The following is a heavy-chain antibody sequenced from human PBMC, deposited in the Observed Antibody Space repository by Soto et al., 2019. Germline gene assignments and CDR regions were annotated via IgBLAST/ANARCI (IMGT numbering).Heavy chain of an antibody. D-gene: IGHD2-15*01. Sequence: GGSLRLSCAASGFTFSSYAMSWVRQAPGKGLEWVSAFIGSGVSTYYADSVKGRFTISRDNSKNTLYLQMNSLRAEDTAVYYCAKDPGAGYCSGGSCYADIDYWGQGTLVTVSS. CDR1: GFTFSSYA. V-gene: IGHV3-23*01. CDR3: AKDPGAGYCSGGSCYADIDY. CDR2: FIGSGVST. J-gene: IGHJ4*02.